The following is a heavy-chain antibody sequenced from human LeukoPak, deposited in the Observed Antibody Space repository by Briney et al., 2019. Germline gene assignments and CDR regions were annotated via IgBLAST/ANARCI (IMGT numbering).Heavy chain of an antibody. J-gene: IGHJ4*02. CDR2: ILYYGSHE. CDR1: GFTFNTYS. D-gene: IGHD4-23*01. V-gene: IGHV3-30*04. CDR3: AREGRWLDS. Sequence: GGSLRLSCAASGFTFNTYSMHWVRQAPGKGLGWVAVILYYGSHEYYTDSVKGRFTISRDNSRNTLYLQINSLRIEDTAVYYCAREGRWLDSWGQGTLVTVSS.